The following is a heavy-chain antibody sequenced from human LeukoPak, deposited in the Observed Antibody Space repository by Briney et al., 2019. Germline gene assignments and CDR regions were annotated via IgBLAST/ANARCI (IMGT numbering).Heavy chain of an antibody. CDR2: IYSGGST. CDR1: GFTVSSNY. CDR3: ARGTDTGYPRIDY. V-gene: IGHV3-53*01. J-gene: IGHJ4*02. D-gene: IGHD3-9*01. Sequence: GGSLRLSCAASGFTVSSNYMSWVRQAPGKGLGWVSVIYSGGSTYYADSVKGRFTISRDNSKNTLYLQMNSLRAEDTAVYYCARGTDTGYPRIDYWGQGTLVTVSS.